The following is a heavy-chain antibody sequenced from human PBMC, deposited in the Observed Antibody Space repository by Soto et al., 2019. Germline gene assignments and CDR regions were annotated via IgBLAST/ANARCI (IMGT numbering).Heavy chain of an antibody. Sequence: QLQLQESGPGLVKHSETLSLTCTVSGGSISSSSYYWVWIRQPPGKGLDWIGTIYYSGTTYYNPSLKSRVNVSVDTSKNQFSLKLTSVTAADTAVYYCARLLGRTLTYRGYWVDPWGQGTLVTVSS. D-gene: IGHD4-4*01. V-gene: IGHV4-39*01. CDR1: GGSISSSSYY. J-gene: IGHJ5*02. CDR3: ARLLGRTLTYRGYWVDP. CDR2: IYYSGTT.